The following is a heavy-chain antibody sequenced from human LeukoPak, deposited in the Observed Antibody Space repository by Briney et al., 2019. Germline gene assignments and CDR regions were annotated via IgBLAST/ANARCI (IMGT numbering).Heavy chain of an antibody. CDR3: ARDEQWLAL. V-gene: IGHV4-38-2*02. CDR1: GYSISSGYY. J-gene: IGHJ4*02. D-gene: IGHD6-19*01. CDR2: IYHSGST. Sequence: PSETLSLTCTVSGYSISSGYYWGWIRQPPGKGLEWIGSIYHSGSTYYNPSLKSRVTISVDTSKNQFSLKLSSVTAADTAVYYCARDEQWLALWGQGTLVTVSS.